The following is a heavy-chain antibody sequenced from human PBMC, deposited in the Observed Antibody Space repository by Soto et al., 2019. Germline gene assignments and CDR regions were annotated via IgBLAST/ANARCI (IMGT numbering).Heavy chain of an antibody. CDR1: GYTFTSYG. Sequence: QVQLVQSGAEVKKPGASVKVSCKASGYTFTSYGISWVRQAPGQGLEWMGWISAYNGNTNYAQKLQGRVTMTTDTSTSTAYMELRSLRSDDTAVYYCARNDISPHPQGYYYYDGMDVWGQGTTVTVSS. CDR2: ISAYNGNT. CDR3: ARNDISPHPQGYYYYDGMDV. D-gene: IGHD3-9*01. V-gene: IGHV1-18*04. J-gene: IGHJ6*02.